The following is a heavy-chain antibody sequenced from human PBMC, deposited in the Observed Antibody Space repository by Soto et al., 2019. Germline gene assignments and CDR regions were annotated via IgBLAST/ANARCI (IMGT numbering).Heavy chain of an antibody. V-gene: IGHV3-7*05. D-gene: IGHD4-17*01. CDR1: GFTFSTYW. Sequence: GGSLRLSCAASGFTFSTYWMSWVRQAPGKGLEWVANIKQDGGDKYYLDSVKGRFTISRDNAKNSLFLQMNSLRAEDTAVYYCARDDIYGANSNYFYGMDVCGQGTTVTVSS. CDR3: ARDDIYGANSNYFYGMDV. CDR2: IKQDGGDK. J-gene: IGHJ6*02.